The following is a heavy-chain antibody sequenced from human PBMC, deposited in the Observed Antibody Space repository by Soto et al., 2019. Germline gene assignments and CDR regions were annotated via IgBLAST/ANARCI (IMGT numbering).Heavy chain of an antibody. CDR1: GGSISSGGYY. V-gene: IGHV4-31*03. CDR3: ARTLLRCTNGVCLDYGDYNCWFDP. CDR2: IYYSGST. D-gene: IGHD2-8*01. Sequence: SETLSLTCTVSGGSISSGGYYWSWIRQHPGKGLEWIGYIYYSGSTYYNPSLKSRVTISVDTSKNQFSLKLSSVTAADTAVYYCARTLLRCTNGVCLDYGDYNCWFDPWGQGTLVTVSS. J-gene: IGHJ5*02.